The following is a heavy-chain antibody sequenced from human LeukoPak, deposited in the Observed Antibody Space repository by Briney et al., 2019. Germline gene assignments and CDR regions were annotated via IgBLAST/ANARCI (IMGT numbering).Heavy chain of an antibody. V-gene: IGHV3-30*18. Sequence: GGSLRLSCAASGFTFSSYGMHWVRQAPGKGLEWVAVISYDGSNNYYADSVKGRFTISRDNSKNTLYLQMNSLRAEDTAVYYCAKDMRAAGTLYVDYWGQGTLVTVSS. D-gene: IGHD6-13*01. CDR3: AKDMRAAGTLYVDY. CDR1: GFTFSSYG. J-gene: IGHJ4*02. CDR2: ISYDGSNN.